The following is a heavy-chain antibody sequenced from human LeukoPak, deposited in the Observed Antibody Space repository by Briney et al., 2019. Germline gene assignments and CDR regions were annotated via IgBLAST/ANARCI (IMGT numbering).Heavy chain of an antibody. CDR3: ATGYYDSTGDAFDI. CDR2: IIPIFGTA. J-gene: IGHJ3*02. V-gene: IGHV1-69*13. D-gene: IGHD3-22*01. Sequence: GASVKVSCKASGGTFSSYAISWVRQAPGQGLEWMGGIIPIFGTANYAQKFQGRVTITADESTSTAYMELSSLRSEDTAVYYCATGYYDSTGDAFDIWGQGTMVTASS. CDR1: GGTFSSYA.